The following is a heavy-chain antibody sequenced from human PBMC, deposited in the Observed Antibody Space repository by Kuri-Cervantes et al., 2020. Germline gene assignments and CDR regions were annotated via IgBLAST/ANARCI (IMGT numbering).Heavy chain of an antibody. D-gene: IGHD6-19*01. V-gene: IGHV3-48*04. CDR1: GFTFSSYS. J-gene: IGHJ6*02. CDR3: AREVGGDWYFGYYYGMDV. CDR2: ISWNSGSI. Sequence: GGSLRLSCAASGFTFSSYSMNWVRQAPGKGLEWVSGISWNSGSIGYADSVKGRFTISRDNAKNSLYLQMNSLRAEDTAVYYCAREVGGDWYFGYYYGMDVWGQGTTVTVSS.